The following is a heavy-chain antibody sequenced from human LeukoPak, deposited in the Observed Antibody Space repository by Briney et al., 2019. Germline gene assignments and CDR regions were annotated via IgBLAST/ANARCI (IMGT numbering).Heavy chain of an antibody. CDR2: ISSSGTYI. D-gene: IGHD1-26*01. Sequence: VKPGGSLRLSCEGSGFSFSKHGLNWVRQAPGKGLEWVSSISSSGTYIHYADALKGRFTISRDNAKNILSLHMNSLRAEDTAVYYCAKDREKPSQFDYWGQGTLVIVSS. V-gene: IGHV3-21*01. CDR3: AKDREKPSQFDY. CDR1: GFSFSKHG. J-gene: IGHJ4*02.